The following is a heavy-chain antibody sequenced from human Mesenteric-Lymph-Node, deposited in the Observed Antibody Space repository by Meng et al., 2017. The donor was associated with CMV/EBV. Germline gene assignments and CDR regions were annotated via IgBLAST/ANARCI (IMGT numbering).Heavy chain of an antibody. Sequence: SETLSLTCTVSGGSISSYYWSWIRQPPGKGLEWIGYIYYSGSTNYNPSLKSRVTISVDTSKNQFSLKLSSVTAADTAVYYCARLFSSTSAWFDPWGQGTLVTVSS. CDR3: ARLFSSTSAWFDP. J-gene: IGHJ5*02. CDR1: GGSISSYY. D-gene: IGHD2-2*01. CDR2: IYYSGST. V-gene: IGHV4-59*01.